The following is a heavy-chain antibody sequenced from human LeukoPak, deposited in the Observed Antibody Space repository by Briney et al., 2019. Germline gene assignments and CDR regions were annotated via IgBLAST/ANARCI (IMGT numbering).Heavy chain of an antibody. J-gene: IGHJ4*02. V-gene: IGHV4-39*01. CDR1: GGSISSSSYY. D-gene: IGHD6-13*01. Sequence: ASETLSLTCTVSGGSISSSSYYWGWIRQPPGKGLEWIGSIYYSGSTYYNPSLKSRVTISVDTSKNQFSLKLSSVTAADTAVYYCARSMSYSSSWFYHSLFYFDYWGQGTLVTVSS. CDR3: ARSMSYSSSWFYHSLFYFDY. CDR2: IYYSGST.